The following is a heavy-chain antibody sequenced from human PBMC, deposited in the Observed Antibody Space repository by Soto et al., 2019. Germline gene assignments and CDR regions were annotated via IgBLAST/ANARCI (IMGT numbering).Heavy chain of an antibody. J-gene: IGHJ3*02. CDR2: IYNSGST. Sequence: QLQLQESGSGLVKPSQTLSLTCAVSGGYISGGYYSWSWIRQPPGKGLEWIGFIYNSGSTYYNSSLRSRFPIPGDRSKNPFSLNLTSVTPGDTAVYYCAPSRKFFQIGAQGTKAPVS. CDR1: GGYISGGYYS. V-gene: IGHV4-30-2*01. CDR3: APSRKFFQI.